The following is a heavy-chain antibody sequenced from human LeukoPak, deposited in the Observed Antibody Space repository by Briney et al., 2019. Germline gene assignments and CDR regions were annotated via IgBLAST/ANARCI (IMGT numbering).Heavy chain of an antibody. CDR3: AREMAAANKGVAFDI. CDR1: GYTFTSYD. V-gene: IGHV1-69*05. D-gene: IGHD4/OR15-4a*01. CDR2: IIPIFGTA. J-gene: IGHJ3*02. Sequence: GASVKVSCKASGYTFTSYDINWVRQAPGQGLEWMGGIIPIFGTANYAQKFQGRVTITTDESTSTAYMELSSLRSEDTAVYYCAREMAAANKGVAFDIWGQGTMVTVSS.